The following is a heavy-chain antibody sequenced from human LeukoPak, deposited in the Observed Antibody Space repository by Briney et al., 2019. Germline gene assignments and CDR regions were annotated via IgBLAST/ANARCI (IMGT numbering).Heavy chain of an antibody. D-gene: IGHD3-22*01. CDR3: ARESSNRAYYYDSSGPWGV. V-gene: IGHV3-30*04. J-gene: IGHJ4*02. CDR2: ISYDGSNK. CDR1: GFTFSSYA. Sequence: PGGSLRLSCAASGFTFSSYAMHWVRQAPGKGLEWVAIISYDGSNKYYAESVKGRFTISRDNSKNTLYLQMNSLRAEDTAVYYCARESSNRAYYYDSSGPWGVWGQGTLVTVSS.